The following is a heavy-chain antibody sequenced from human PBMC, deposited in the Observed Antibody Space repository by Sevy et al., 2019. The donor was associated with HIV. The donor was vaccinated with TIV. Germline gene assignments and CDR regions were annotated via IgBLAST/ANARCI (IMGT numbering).Heavy chain of an antibody. Sequence: SETLSLTCAVYGGSFSGYYWSWIRQPPGKGLEWIGEINHSGSTNYNPSLKSRVPISVDTSKNQFSLKLSSVTAADTAVYYCASDIVVVPAAIQAEYFQHWGQGTLVTVSS. D-gene: IGHD2-2*02. CDR1: GGSFSGYY. CDR2: INHSGST. CDR3: ASDIVVVPAAIQAEYFQH. V-gene: IGHV4-34*01. J-gene: IGHJ1*01.